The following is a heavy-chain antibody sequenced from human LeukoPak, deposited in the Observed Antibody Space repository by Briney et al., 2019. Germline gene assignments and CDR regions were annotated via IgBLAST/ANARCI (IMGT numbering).Heavy chain of an antibody. Sequence: GGSLRLSCAASGFTFSSYAMHWVRQAPSKGLEWVAVISYDGSNKYYADSVKGRFTISRDNSKNTLYLQMNSLRAEDTAVYYCATYDSSGYYSYAFDYWGQGTLVTVSS. V-gene: IGHV3-30-3*01. CDR1: GFTFSSYA. CDR2: ISYDGSNK. J-gene: IGHJ4*02. CDR3: ATYDSSGYYSYAFDY. D-gene: IGHD3-22*01.